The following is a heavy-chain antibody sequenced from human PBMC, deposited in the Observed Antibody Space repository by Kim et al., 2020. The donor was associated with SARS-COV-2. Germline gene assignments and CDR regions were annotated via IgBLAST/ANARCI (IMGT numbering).Heavy chain of an antibody. V-gene: IGHV4-59*01. CDR1: GGSISSYY. D-gene: IGHD3-22*01. Sequence: SETLSLTCTVSGGSISSYYWSWIRQPPGKGLEWIGYIYYSGSTNYNPSLKSRVTISVDTSKNQFSLKLSSVTAADTAVYYCARVGKKYYYDSSGYYWYFDYWGQGTLVTVSS. J-gene: IGHJ4*02. CDR3: ARVGKKYYYDSSGYYWYFDY. CDR2: IYYSGST.